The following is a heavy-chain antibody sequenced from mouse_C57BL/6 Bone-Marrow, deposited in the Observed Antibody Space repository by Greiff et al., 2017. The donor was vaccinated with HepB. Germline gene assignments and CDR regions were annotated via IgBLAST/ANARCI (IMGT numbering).Heavy chain of an antibody. CDR2: ISSGGSYT. CDR1: GFTFSSYG. V-gene: IGHV5-6*01. CDR3: AGSYSFDY. J-gene: IGHJ2*01. D-gene: IGHD1-1*01. Sequence: EVKLVESGGDLVKPGGSLKLSCAASGFTFSSYGMSWVRQTPDKRLEWVATISSGGSYTYYPDSVKGRFTISRDNAKNTLYLQMSSLKSEDTAMYYCAGSYSFDYWGQGTTLTVSS.